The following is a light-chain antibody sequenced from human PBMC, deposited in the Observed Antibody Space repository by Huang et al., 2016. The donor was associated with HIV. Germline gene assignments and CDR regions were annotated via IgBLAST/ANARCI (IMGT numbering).Light chain of an antibody. J-gene: IGKJ5*01. CDR3: MQSIQLPIT. Sequence: DIVMTQTPLSLSVTAGQPASISCKSSQSLLHSDGKTYLYWYLPKPGQPPQLLIDEVSYRVSGVPDRFSGSGSGTDFTLKISRVEAEDVGVYYCMQSIQLPITFGQGTRLEIK. CDR1: QSLLHSDGKTY. V-gene: IGKV2D-29*01. CDR2: EVS.